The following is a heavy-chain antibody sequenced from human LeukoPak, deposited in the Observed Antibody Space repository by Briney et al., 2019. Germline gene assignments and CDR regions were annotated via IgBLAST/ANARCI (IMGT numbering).Heavy chain of an antibody. D-gene: IGHD3-3*01. J-gene: IGHJ6*03. CDR1: GYSISSGYY. Sequence: PSETLSLTCTVSGYSISSGYYWGWIRQPPGKGLEWIGSIYHSGSTYYNPSLKSRVTISVDTSKNQFSLKLSSVTAADTAVYYCARDVLHQIFGVVITPYYYMDVWGKGTTVTVSS. CDR3: ARDVLHQIFGVVITPYYYMDV. V-gene: IGHV4-38-2*02. CDR2: IYHSGST.